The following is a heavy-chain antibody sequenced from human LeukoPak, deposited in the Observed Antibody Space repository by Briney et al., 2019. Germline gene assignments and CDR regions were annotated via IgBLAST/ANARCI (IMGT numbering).Heavy chain of an antibody. CDR3: ARQRIHYDGYNSPLFDY. CDR2: IYTSGST. Sequence: SETLSLTCTVPGGSISSYYWSWIRQPPGKGLEWIGYIYTSGSTNYNPSLKSRVTISVDTSKNQFSLKLSSVTAADTAVYYCARQRIHYDGYNSPLFDYWGQGTLVTVSS. D-gene: IGHD5-24*01. V-gene: IGHV4-4*09. CDR1: GGSISSYY. J-gene: IGHJ4*02.